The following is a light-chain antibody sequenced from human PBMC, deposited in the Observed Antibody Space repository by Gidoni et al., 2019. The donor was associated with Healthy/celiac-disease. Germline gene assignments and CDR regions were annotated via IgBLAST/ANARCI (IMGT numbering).Light chain of an antibody. V-gene: IGLV3-25*03. CDR3: QSADSSGTRAV. Sequence: SYELTQPPSVSVSPGQTARITCSGDALPKQYAYWYQQKPGQAPVLVIYKDSERPSGIPERFSGASSGTTVTLTISGVQAEDEADYYGQSADSSGTRAVFGGGTKLTVL. J-gene: IGLJ2*01. CDR2: KDS. CDR1: ALPKQY.